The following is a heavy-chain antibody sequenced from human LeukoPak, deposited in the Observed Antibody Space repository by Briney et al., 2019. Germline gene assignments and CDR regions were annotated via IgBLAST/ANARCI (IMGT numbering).Heavy chain of an antibody. V-gene: IGHV1-8*02. J-gene: IGHJ4*02. D-gene: IGHD2-2*01. CDR2: INPNSGNT. Sequence: ASVKVSCKASGYTFTGYYMHWVRQATGQGLEWMGWINPNSGNTGYAQKFQGRFTMTWDTSISTAYMELTSLRSEDTAVYYCAREYRHQPDWGQGTLVTVSS. CDR3: AREYRHQPD. CDR1: GYTFTGYY.